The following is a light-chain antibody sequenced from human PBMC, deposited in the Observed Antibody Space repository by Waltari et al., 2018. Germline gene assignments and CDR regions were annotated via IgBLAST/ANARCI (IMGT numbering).Light chain of an antibody. J-gene: IGKJ5*01. CDR2: KVS. CDR1: QSLVHRGGNTY. Sequence: DAVLTQSPLSLPATLGQPASISCKSSQSLVHRGGNTYLNWFQQRPGQSPRRLIYKVSTRESGVPDRFSGSGSGTDFTLKISRVEAEDFGVYYCMQGTHWPYTFGQGTRLEIK. CDR3: MQGTHWPYT. V-gene: IGKV2-30*02.